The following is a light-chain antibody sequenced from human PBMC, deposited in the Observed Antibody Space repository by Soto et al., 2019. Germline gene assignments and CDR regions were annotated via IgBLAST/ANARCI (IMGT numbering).Light chain of an antibody. J-gene: IGKJ5*01. CDR3: QQYNSWPPIT. Sequence: EIVMTQSPATLSVSPGERATLSCSASQSVSSNLAWYQQKPGQAPRLLIYGASTRATDIPARFSGSGSGTEFTLTISSLQSEDFAVYYCQQYNSWPPITFGQGTRLEIK. CDR2: GAS. CDR1: QSVSSN. V-gene: IGKV3-15*01.